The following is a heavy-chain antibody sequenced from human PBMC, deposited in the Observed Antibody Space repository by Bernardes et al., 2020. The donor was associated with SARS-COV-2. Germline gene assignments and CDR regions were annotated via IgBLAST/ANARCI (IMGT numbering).Heavy chain of an antibody. J-gene: IGHJ5*02. Sequence: SETLSLTCTVSGGSISSGGYYWSWIRQHPGKGLEWIGYIYYSGSTYYNPSLKSRVTISVDTSKNQFSLKLSSVTAADTAVYYCARGKGGITIFGVVRRQANWFDPWGQGTLVTVSS. D-gene: IGHD3-3*01. V-gene: IGHV4-31*03. CDR2: IYYSGST. CDR3: ARGKGGITIFGVVRRQANWFDP. CDR1: GGSISSGGYY.